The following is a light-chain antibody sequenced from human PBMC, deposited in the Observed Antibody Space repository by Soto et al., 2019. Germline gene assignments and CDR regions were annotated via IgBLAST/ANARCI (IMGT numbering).Light chain of an antibody. Sequence: SVLTQPASVSGYPGQSITIFCTGTSSDVGTYNYVSCDQHHPGKAPKLMIYEVSNRPSGVSNPFSGSNSGNPPSLPISGLQAEDEAHYYCISYTGDSSPYVFGTGTKVTVL. CDR1: SSDVGTYNY. CDR2: EVS. V-gene: IGLV2-14*01. CDR3: ISYTGDSSPYV. J-gene: IGLJ1*01.